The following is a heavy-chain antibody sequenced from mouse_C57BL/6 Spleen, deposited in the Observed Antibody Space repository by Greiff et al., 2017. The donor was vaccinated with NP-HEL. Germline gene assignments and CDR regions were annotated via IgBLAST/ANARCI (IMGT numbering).Heavy chain of an antibody. CDR1: GFTFSSYA. J-gene: IGHJ2*01. V-gene: IGHV5-4*01. CDR3: AKEDGYQYYFDD. Sequence: VQLQESGGGLVKPGGSLKLSCAASGFTFSSYAMSWVRQTPEKRLEWVATISDGGSDTYYPDNVKGRFTISRDNAKNNLYLQMSHLKSEDTAMYYGAKEDGYQYYFDDWGQGTTLTVSS. D-gene: IGHD2-3*01. CDR2: ISDGGSDT.